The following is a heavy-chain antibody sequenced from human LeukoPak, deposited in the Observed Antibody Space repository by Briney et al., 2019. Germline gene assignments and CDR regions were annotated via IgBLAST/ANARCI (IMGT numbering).Heavy chain of an antibody. Sequence: SETLSLTCAVYGGSFSGYYWSWIRQPPGKGLEWIGEINRSGSTNYNPSLKSRVTISVDTSKNQFSLKLSSVTAADTAVYYCATSSSSGRSLDYWGQGTLVTVSS. D-gene: IGHD6-6*01. J-gene: IGHJ4*02. V-gene: IGHV4-34*01. CDR2: INRSGST. CDR1: GGSFSGYY. CDR3: ATSSSSGRSLDY.